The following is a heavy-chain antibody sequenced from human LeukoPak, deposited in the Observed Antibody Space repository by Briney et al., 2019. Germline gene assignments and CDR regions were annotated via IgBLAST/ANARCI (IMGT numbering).Heavy chain of an antibody. V-gene: IGHV1-8*01. Sequence: ASVKVSCKASGYTFTSYDINWVRQATGQGLEWMGWMNPNSGNTGYAQKFQGRVTMARNTSISTAYMELSSLRSEDTAVYYCARGKLFRYCSGGSCYQGSRYYHYYMDVWGKGTTVTISS. CDR2: MNPNSGNT. D-gene: IGHD2-15*01. CDR1: GYTFTSYD. J-gene: IGHJ6*03. CDR3: ARGKLFRYCSGGSCYQGSRYYHYYMDV.